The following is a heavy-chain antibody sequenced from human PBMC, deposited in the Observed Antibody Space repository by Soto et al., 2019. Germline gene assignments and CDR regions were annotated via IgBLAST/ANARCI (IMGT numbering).Heavy chain of an antibody. J-gene: IGHJ4*02. D-gene: IGHD3-16*01. V-gene: IGHV3-49*04. CDR2: IRRNAYGGTT. CDR1: GFTFGDYA. Sequence: GGSLRLSCTTSGFTFGDYAMSWVRQAPGKGLEWVGFIRRNAYGGTTDYAASVKGRFTISRDDSKSIAYLQMNSLRTEDTALYYCTRASSLDFDFWGQGTLVTVSS. CDR3: TRASSLDFDF.